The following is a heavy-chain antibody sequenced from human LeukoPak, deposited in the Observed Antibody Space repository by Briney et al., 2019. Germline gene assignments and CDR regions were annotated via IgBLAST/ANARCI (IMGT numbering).Heavy chain of an antibody. V-gene: IGHV5-51*01. D-gene: IGHD3-9*01. CDR1: GYSFTSYW. CDR2: IYPGDSDT. CDR3: ARGGETVPYDILTGYYPEPYYYYYYYMDV. J-gene: IGHJ6*03. Sequence: PGESLKISCKGSGYSFTSYWIGWVRQMPGKGLEWMGIIYPGDSDTRYSPSFQGQVTISADKSISTAYLQWSSLKASDTAMYYCARGGETVPYDILTGYYPEPYYYYYYYMDVWGKGTTVTVSS.